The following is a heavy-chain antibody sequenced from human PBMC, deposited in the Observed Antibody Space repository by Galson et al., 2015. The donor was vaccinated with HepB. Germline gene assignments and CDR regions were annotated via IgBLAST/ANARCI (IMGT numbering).Heavy chain of an antibody. CDR1: GGSISNGYFY. D-gene: IGHD5-24*01. J-gene: IGHJ6*02. CDR3: ARGRWV. Sequence: TLSLTCTVSGGSISNGYFYWSWIRQPAGKGLEWIGQISTTGGTNYNPSLKSRVTISVDTPKSQFSMKLDSVTAADTAVYYCARGRWVWGQGTTVTVSS. V-gene: IGHV4-61*09. CDR2: ISTTGGT.